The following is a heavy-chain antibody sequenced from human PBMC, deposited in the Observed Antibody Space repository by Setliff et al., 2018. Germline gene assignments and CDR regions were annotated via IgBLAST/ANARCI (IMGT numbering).Heavy chain of an antibody. D-gene: IGHD6-6*01. V-gene: IGHV4-34*01. CDR3: ARGRNIAARLLDS. J-gene: IGHJ4*02. CDR2: INHRGST. Sequence: SETLSLTCAAYGGTFSDYYWTWIRQPPGKGLEWVGVINHRGSTTYHPSLKSRVTTSVDTSKDQFSLKVISMTAADTAVYYCARGRNIAARLLDSWGQGTRVTVS. CDR1: GGTFSDYY.